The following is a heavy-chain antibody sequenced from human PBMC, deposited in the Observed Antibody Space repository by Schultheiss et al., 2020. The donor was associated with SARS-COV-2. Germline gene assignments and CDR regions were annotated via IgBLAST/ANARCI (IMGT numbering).Heavy chain of an antibody. V-gene: IGHV1-69*13. CDR3: ARSGSVRYFDWLPPAEVPRGYYYCMDV. CDR1: GGTFSSYA. D-gene: IGHD3-9*01. CDR2: IIPIFGTA. Sequence: SVKVSCKASGGTFSSYAISWVRQAPGQGLEWMGGIIPIFGTANYAQKFQGRVTITADESTSTAYMELSSLRSEDTAVYYCARSGSVRYFDWLPPAEVPRGYYYCMDVWGQGTTVTVSS. J-gene: IGHJ6*02.